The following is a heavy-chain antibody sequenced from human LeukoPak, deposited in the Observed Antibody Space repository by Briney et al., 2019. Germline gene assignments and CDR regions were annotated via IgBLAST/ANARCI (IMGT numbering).Heavy chain of an antibody. V-gene: IGHV3-21*01. Sequence: GGSLRLSCAASGFTFSSYSMNWVRQAPGKGLEWVSSISSSSSYIYYADSVKGRFTISRDNAKNSLYLQMNSLRAEDTAVYYCARGGLRFLEWLTHFDYWGQGTLVTVSS. CDR1: GFTFSSYS. D-gene: IGHD3-3*01. CDR2: ISSSSSYI. CDR3: ARGGLRFLEWLTHFDY. J-gene: IGHJ4*02.